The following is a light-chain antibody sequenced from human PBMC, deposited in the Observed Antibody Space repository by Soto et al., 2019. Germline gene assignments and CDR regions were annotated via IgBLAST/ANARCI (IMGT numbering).Light chain of an antibody. Sequence: SVLTQPASVSWSPGQSITISCTGTSSDVGGYNYVSWYQQHPGKAPKLMIYDVSNRPSGVSNRFSGSKSGNTASLTISGLQAEDEADYYCSSYTSSSTRVSGTGTKVTVL. V-gene: IGLV2-14*01. J-gene: IGLJ1*01. CDR3: SSYTSSSTRV. CDR2: DVS. CDR1: SSDVGGYNY.